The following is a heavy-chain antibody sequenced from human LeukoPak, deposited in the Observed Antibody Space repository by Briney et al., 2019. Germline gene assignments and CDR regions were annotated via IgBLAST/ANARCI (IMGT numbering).Heavy chain of an antibody. J-gene: IGHJ4*02. V-gene: IGHV1-18*01. CDR1: GYTFTSYG. CDR3: ARGAVLRYFDWLLYQSGLDY. Sequence: GASVKVSCKASGYTFTSYGISWVRQAPGQGLEWMGWISAYNGNTNYAQKLQGRVTMTTDTSTSTAYMELRSLRSDDTAVYYCARGAVLRYFDWLLYQSGLDYWGQGTLVTVSS. D-gene: IGHD3-9*01. CDR2: ISAYNGNT.